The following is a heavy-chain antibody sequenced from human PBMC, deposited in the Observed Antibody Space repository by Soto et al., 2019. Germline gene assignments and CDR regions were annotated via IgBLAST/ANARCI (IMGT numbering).Heavy chain of an antibody. Sequence: QVQLQQWGAGLLKPSETLSLTCAVYGGSFSGYYWSWIRQPPGKGLEWIGEINNSGSTNYKPSLKSRVTISVDTSKDQFSLKLSSVTAADTAVYYCARGSDIVVGDDAFDIWGQGTMVTVSS. CDR3: ARGSDIVVGDDAFDI. CDR1: GGSFSGYY. V-gene: IGHV4-34*01. D-gene: IGHD2-15*01. CDR2: INNSGST. J-gene: IGHJ3*02.